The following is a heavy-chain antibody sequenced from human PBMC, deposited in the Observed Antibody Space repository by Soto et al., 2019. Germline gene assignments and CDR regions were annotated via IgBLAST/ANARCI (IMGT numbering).Heavy chain of an antibody. D-gene: IGHD2-2*01. J-gene: IGHJ5*02. Sequence: EVQLVESGGGLVKPGGSLRLSCAASGFCFSNYGMNWVRQAPGKGLEWVSSISSSSSYISYADSVKGRFTISRDNAKNSVYLQMNSLRAEDTAVYYCARSDCTSTSCYVVWFDPWGQGTLVTVSS. CDR1: GFCFSNYG. CDR3: ARSDCTSTSCYVVWFDP. CDR2: ISSSSSYI. V-gene: IGHV3-21*01.